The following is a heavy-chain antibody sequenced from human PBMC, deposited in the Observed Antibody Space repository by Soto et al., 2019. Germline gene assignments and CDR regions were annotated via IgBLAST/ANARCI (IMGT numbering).Heavy chain of an antibody. CDR2: MNPNSGNT. Sequence: GASVKVSCKASGYTFTSYDINWVRQATGQGLEWMGWMNPNSGNTGYAQKFQGRVTMTRNTSISTAYMELSSLRSEDTAVYYCARGSPTGTISNYYYGMDVWGQGTTVTVSS. D-gene: IGHD1-7*01. CDR1: GYTFTSYD. CDR3: ARGSPTGTISNYYYGMDV. V-gene: IGHV1-8*01. J-gene: IGHJ6*02.